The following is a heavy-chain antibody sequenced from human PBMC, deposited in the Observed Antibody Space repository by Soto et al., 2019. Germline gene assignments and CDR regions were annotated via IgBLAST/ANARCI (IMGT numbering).Heavy chain of an antibody. D-gene: IGHD3-22*01. Sequence: PGGSLRLSCALSGFTLSDHYIDWDRQAPGKGLGWVGRPRDKPQCYSTAYAASVKGRFTTSRDESKNSAYLQMNSLKTEDTAVYYCVRATYFSDSSGYTRCLDYWGQGTLVTVSS. CDR3: VRATYFSDSSGYTRCLDY. J-gene: IGHJ4*02. V-gene: IGHV3-72*01. CDR1: GFTLSDHY. CDR2: PRDKPQCYST.